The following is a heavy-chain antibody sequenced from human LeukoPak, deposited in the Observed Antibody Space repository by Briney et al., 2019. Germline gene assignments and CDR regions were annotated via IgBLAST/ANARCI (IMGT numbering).Heavy chain of an antibody. J-gene: IGHJ5*02. CDR2: IYYSGST. CDR3: ARGRYYYGSGSPNWFDP. V-gene: IGHV4-59*12. Sequence: PSETLSLTCTVSGASMRRYYWSWIRPPPGKGLEWIGYIYYSGSTSYNPSLKSRVTMSLDTSKNQFSLKLSSVTAADTAVYYCARGRYYYGSGSPNWFDPWGQGTLVTVSS. CDR1: GASMRRYY. D-gene: IGHD3-10*01.